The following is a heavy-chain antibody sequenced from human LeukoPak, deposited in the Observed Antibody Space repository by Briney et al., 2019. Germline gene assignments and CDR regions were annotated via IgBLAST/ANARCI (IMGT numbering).Heavy chain of an antibody. J-gene: IGHJ4*02. CDR2: ISSSSSTI. Sequence: PGGSLRLSCAASGFTFSSYSVNWVRQARGKGLEWVSYISSSSSTIYYADSVKGRFTISRDNAKNSLYLQMNSLRAEDTAVYYCAKDAQRGFDYSNSLEYWGQGTLVTVSS. D-gene: IGHD4-11*01. CDR1: GFTFSSYS. V-gene: IGHV3-48*01. CDR3: AKDAQRGFDYSNSLEY.